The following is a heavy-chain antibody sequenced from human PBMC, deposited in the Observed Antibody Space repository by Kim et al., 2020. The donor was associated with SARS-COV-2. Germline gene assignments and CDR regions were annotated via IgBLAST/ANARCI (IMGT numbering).Heavy chain of an antibody. Sequence: GGSLRLSCAASGFTVSSNYMSWVRQAPGKGLEWVSVIYSGGSTYYADSVKGRFTISRDNSKNTLYLQMNSLRAEDTAVYYCARGGGGAYGDPLDYWGQGTLVTVSS. CDR2: IYSGGST. D-gene: IGHD4-17*01. CDR1: GFTVSSNY. CDR3: ARGGGGAYGDPLDY. V-gene: IGHV3-53*01. J-gene: IGHJ4*02.